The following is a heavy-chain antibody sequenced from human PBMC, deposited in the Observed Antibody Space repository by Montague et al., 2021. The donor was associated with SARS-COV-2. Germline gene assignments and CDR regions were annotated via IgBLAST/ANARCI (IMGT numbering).Heavy chain of an antibody. V-gene: IGHV4-59*01. J-gene: IGHJ6*03. CDR2: IYYSGST. CDR1: GGSISSYY. CDR3: ARDSRTDFDWLFPDSGSYYYYMDV. Sequence: SETLSLTCTVSGGSISSYYWSWIRQPPGKGLEWIGYIYYSGSTNYIPSLKSRVTISVDASKNQFSLKLSSVTAADTAVYYCARDSRTDFDWLFPDSGSYYYYMDVWGKGTTVTVSS. D-gene: IGHD3-9*01.